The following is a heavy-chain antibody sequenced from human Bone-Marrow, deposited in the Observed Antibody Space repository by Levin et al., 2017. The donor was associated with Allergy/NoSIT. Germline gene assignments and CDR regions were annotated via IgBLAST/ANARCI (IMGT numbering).Heavy chain of an antibody. D-gene: IGHD2-2*02. Sequence: ASVKVSCKASGYTFTSYYMHWVRQAPGQGLEWMGIINPSGGSTSYAQKFQGRVTMTRDTSTSTVYMELSSLRSEDTAVYYCARDLWGIVVVPAAIAYWGQGTLVTVSS. J-gene: IGHJ4*02. CDR3: ARDLWGIVVVPAAIAY. CDR2: INPSGGST. CDR1: GYTFTSYY. V-gene: IGHV1-46*01.